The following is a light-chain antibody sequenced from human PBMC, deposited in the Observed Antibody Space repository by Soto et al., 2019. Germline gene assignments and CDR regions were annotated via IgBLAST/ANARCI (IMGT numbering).Light chain of an antibody. CDR1: SSDIGGYIF. CDR3: VSYTARSSYV. J-gene: IGLJ1*01. V-gene: IGLV2-14*01. Sequence: QSALTQPASVSGSPGQSITVSCTGTSSDIGGYIFVSWYQQHPGKAPKLMIYDINNRPSGVSKRFSGSKSGNTASLTISGLQAEDEADYYCVSYTARSSYVFXTGTKVTVL. CDR2: DIN.